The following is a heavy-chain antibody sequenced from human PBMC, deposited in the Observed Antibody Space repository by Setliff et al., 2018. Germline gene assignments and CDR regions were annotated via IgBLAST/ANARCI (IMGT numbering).Heavy chain of an antibody. CDR3: ARWTARAVDY. CDR1: GFTFSNHW. J-gene: IGHJ4*02. D-gene: IGHD6-6*01. CDR2: IKQDGSDK. Sequence: LRLSCAASGFTFSNHWMTWVRQAPGKGLEWVANIKQDGSDKYYVGSVKGRFTISRDNTKNSLYLQMSSLRAEDTAVYYCARWTARAVDYWGQGTLVTVSS. V-gene: IGHV3-7*03.